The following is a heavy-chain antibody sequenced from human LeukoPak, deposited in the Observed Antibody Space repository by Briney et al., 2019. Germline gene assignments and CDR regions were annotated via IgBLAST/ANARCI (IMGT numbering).Heavy chain of an antibody. D-gene: IGHD4-17*01. J-gene: IGHJ4*02. Sequence: GGSLRLSCAASGFIFSNYAMTWVRQAPGKGLEWVSSSGSTIDYADSVKGRFTISRDNSKNTLYLQMNSLRAEDTAVYYCVGDSSFGDYSTAFDYWGQGALVTVSS. CDR3: VGDSSFGDYSTAFDY. V-gene: IGHV3-23*05. CDR1: GFIFSNYA. CDR2: SGSTI.